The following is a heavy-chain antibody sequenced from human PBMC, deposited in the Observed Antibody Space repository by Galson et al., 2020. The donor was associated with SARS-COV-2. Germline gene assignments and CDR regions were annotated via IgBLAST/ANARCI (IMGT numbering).Heavy chain of an antibody. CDR3: AKFGHIFHCCSCYCYMDV. D-gene: IGHD2-21*02. J-gene: IGHJ6*02. V-gene: IGHV3-30*18. Sequence: GGSLRLSCAVSGFRFSNYGMHWVRQAPGKGLEWLAGISYEGSKTYYGDSVKGRFTISRDNSKNTVYLQMNSLRAEDTAVYYCAKFGHIFHCCSCYCYMDVGGHGATVIVAS. CDR2: ISYEGSKT. CDR1: GFRFSNYG.